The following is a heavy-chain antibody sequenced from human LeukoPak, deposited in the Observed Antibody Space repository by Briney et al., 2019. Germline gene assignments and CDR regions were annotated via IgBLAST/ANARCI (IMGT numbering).Heavy chain of an antibody. CDR3: ARDQTTVTTESPYYYYGMDV. J-gene: IGHJ6*02. CDR1: GGTFSSYA. Sequence: EASVKVSCKASGGTFSSYAISWVRQAPGQGLEWMGRIIPILGIANYAQKFQGRVTITADKSTSTAYMELSSLRSEDTAVYYCARDQTTVTTESPYYYYGMDVWGQGTTVTVSS. CDR2: IIPILGIA. D-gene: IGHD4-17*01. V-gene: IGHV1-69*04.